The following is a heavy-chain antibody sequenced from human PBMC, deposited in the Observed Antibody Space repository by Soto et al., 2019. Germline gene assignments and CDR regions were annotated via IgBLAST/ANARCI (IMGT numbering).Heavy chain of an antibody. J-gene: IGHJ4*02. D-gene: IGHD3-22*01. CDR3: AREMDYYDSSGYFDY. CDR1: GGSISSGGYY. CDR2: IYYSGST. Sequence: SETLSLTCTVSGGSISSGGYYWSWIRQHPGKGLEWIGYIYYSGSTYYNQSLKSRVTISVDTSKNQFSLKLSTVTAADTAVYYCAREMDYYDSSGYFDYWGQGTLVT. V-gene: IGHV4-31*03.